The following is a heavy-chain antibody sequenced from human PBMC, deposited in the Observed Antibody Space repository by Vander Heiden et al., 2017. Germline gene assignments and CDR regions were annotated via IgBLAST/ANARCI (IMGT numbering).Heavy chain of an antibody. CDR3: AKGLTTLDY. V-gene: IGHV3-23*01. CDR2: ISAGGT. J-gene: IGHJ4*02. CDR1: GFTFSSYA. Sequence: EVQLFEPGGGLVQPGGSLRLSCAASGFTFSSYARTWVRQAPGKGLEWVSTISAGGTYYADSVKGRFTISRDNSKNTVSLQVNGLRAEDTAIYYCAKGLTTLDYWGQGALVTVSS. D-gene: IGHD4-17*01.